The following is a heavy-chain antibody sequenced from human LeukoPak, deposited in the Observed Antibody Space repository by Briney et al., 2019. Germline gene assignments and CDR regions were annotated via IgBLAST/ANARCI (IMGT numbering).Heavy chain of an antibody. Sequence: GESLKISCKGSGYSFTSYWISWVRQMPGKGLEWMGRIDPSGSYTNYSPSFQGHVTISADKSISTAYLQWSSLKASDTAMYYCASHVGDYYDSSGPKGVDYWGQGTLVTVSS. CDR2: IDPSGSYT. J-gene: IGHJ4*02. CDR3: ASHVGDYYDSSGPKGVDY. D-gene: IGHD3-22*01. V-gene: IGHV5-10-1*01. CDR1: GYSFTSYW.